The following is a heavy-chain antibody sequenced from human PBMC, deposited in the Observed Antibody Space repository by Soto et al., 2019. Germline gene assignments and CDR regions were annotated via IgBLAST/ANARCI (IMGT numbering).Heavy chain of an antibody. D-gene: IGHD3-22*01. V-gene: IGHV3-23*01. J-gene: IGHJ3*02. CDR2: ISGSGGST. CDR1: GFTFSSYA. Sequence: EVQLLESGGGLVQPGGSLRLSCAASGFTFSSYAMSWVRQAPGKGLEWVSAISGSGGSTYYADSVKGRFTISRDNSKNTLYLQMNSLRAEDTAVYYCAKVRYYDSSGYSAGDDAFDIWGQGTMVTVSS. CDR3: AKVRYYDSSGYSAGDDAFDI.